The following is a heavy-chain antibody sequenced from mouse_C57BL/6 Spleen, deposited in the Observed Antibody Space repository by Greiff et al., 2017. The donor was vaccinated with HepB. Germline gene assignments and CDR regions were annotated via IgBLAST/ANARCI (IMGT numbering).Heavy chain of an antibody. CDR2: IRLKSDNYAT. D-gene: IGHD1-1*01. V-gene: IGHV6-3*01. J-gene: IGHJ4*01. Sequence: EVKLQESGGGLVQPGGSMKLSCVASGFTFSNYWMNWVRQSPEKGLEWVAQIRLKSDNYATHYAESVKGRFTISRDDSKSSVYLQMNNLRAEDTGIYYCTRQAGSSYGYYAMDYWGQGTSVTVSS. CDR1: GFTFSNYW. CDR3: TRQAGSSYGYYAMDY.